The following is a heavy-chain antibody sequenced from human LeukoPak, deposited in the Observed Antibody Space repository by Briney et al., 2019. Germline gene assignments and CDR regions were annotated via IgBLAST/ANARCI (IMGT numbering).Heavy chain of an antibody. CDR3: ARMTAGYSSGWFAFDI. Sequence: SGPALVKPTETLTLTCTFSGFSLSTSGMWVSWIRQPPGKALQWLSPNDWDDDKYYITSMETRLTISKDTYKNQVVITMTKLDPVDTATYYCARMTAGYSSGWFAFDIWGQGTMVTVSS. CDR2: NDWDDDK. V-gene: IGHV2-70*01. CDR1: GFSLSTSGMW. J-gene: IGHJ3*02. D-gene: IGHD6-19*01.